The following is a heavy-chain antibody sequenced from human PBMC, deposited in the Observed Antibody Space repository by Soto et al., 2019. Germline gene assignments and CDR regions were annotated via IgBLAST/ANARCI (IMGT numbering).Heavy chain of an antibody. CDR2: IYYSGSA. D-gene: IGHD3-22*01. J-gene: IGHJ4*02. CDR1: GGSFSSSGYY. V-gene: IGHV4-39*01. Sequence: SETLSLTCTVSGGSFSSSGYYWAWIRQPPQKGLEWIGTIYYSGSAYYNPSLKSRVTISVDTSKNQLSLKLSSVTAADTAVYYCARSRSYYDSTGYLRYYFDSWGQGTLVTVSS. CDR3: ARSRSYYDSTGYLRYYFDS.